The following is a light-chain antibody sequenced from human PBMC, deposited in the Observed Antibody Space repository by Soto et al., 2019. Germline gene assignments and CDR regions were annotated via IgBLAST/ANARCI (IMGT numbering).Light chain of an antibody. CDR1: QSVSSSY. J-gene: IGKJ1*01. V-gene: IGKV3-20*01. Sequence: EIVLTQSPGTLSLSPGERATLSCRASQSVSSSYLAWYQQKPGQAPRLLIYDASSRATGIPDRFSGSGSGTDFTLTISRLEPEDFAVYYCQQYGSSPITFGQGTKVAIK. CDR2: DAS. CDR3: QQYGSSPIT.